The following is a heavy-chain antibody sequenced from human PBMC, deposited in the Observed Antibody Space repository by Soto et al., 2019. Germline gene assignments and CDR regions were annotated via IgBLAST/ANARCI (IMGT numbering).Heavy chain of an antibody. J-gene: IGHJ6*03. CDR2: IYYSGST. Sequence: TSETLSLTCTVSGASISSSSYYWGWIHQPPEKGLEWIGSIYYSGSTYYNPSLKSRVTISVDTSKNQFSLKVSSVTAADTAVYYCARTVVAEDYYYYMDVWGKGTTVTVSS. CDR1: GASISSSSYY. V-gene: IGHV4-39*01. CDR3: ARTVVAEDYYYYMDV. D-gene: IGHD2-15*01.